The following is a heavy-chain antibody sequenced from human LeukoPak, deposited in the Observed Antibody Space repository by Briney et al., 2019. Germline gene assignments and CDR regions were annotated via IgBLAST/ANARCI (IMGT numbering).Heavy chain of an antibody. CDR3: ARVSPLTMAFGGVIAIDY. V-gene: IGHV1-18*01. CDR1: GYTFTSYG. Sequence: ASVKDSCKASGYTFTSYGISWVRQAPGQGLEWMGWISAYNGNTNYAQKLQGRVTMTTDTSTSTAYMELRSLRSDDTAVYYCARVSPLTMAFGGVIAIDYWGQGTLVTVSS. CDR2: ISAYNGNT. J-gene: IGHJ4*02. D-gene: IGHD3-16*02.